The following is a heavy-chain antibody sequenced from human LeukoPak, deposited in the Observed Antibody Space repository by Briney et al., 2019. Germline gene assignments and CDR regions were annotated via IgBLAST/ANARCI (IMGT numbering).Heavy chain of an antibody. V-gene: IGHV1-2*02. J-gene: IGHJ4*02. CDR2: INPNSGGT. CDR3: ARAAPMNYYDTLYYFDY. CDR1: GYTFSDYY. D-gene: IGHD3-22*01. Sequence: GASVKVSCKASGYTFSDYYLHWVRQAPGQGLEWMGWINPNSGGTNYAQKFQGRVTMTRDTSISTAYMELSRLRSDDTAVYYCARAAPMNYYDTLYYFDYWGQGTLVTVSS.